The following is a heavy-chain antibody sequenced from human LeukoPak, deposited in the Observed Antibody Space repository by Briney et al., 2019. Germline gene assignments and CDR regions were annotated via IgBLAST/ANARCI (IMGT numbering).Heavy chain of an antibody. Sequence: GASVNVSCMASGFTFTSSAMQWVRQARGQRLAWIGWIVVGSGNTNYAQKFQERVTITRDMSTSTAYMELSSLRSEDTAVYYCAAGGGIVGATTAFDIWGQGTMVTVSS. V-gene: IGHV1-58*02. CDR1: GFTFTSSA. CDR3: AAGGGIVGATTAFDI. J-gene: IGHJ3*02. CDR2: IVVGSGNT. D-gene: IGHD1-26*01.